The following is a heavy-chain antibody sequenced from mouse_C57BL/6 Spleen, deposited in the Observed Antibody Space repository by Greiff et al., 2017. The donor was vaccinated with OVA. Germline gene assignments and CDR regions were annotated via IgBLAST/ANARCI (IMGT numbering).Heavy chain of an antibody. Sequence: VQLKESGPELVKPGDSVKISCKASGYSFTGYFMNWVMQSHGKSLEWIGRINPYNGDTFYNQKFKGKATLTVDKSSSTAHMELRSLTSEDSAVYYCAREGDYYGSSHWYFDVWGTGTTVTVSS. CDR2: INPYNGDT. J-gene: IGHJ1*03. D-gene: IGHD1-1*01. CDR1: GYSFTGYF. V-gene: IGHV1-20*01. CDR3: AREGDYYGSSHWYFDV.